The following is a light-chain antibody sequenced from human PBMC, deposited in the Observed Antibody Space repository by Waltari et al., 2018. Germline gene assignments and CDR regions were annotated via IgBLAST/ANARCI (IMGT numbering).Light chain of an antibody. CDR2: GAS. Sequence: IVLTQSPDTLSFPPGERATLSCRASQSVASPYLAWYQQKPGQSPRLLIYGASSRATGIPDRFSGSGSGTDFTLTITRLEPEDFAVYYCQQYGGSPNTFGQGTKLEI. CDR1: QSVASPY. J-gene: IGKJ2*01. V-gene: IGKV3-20*01. CDR3: QQYGGSPNT.